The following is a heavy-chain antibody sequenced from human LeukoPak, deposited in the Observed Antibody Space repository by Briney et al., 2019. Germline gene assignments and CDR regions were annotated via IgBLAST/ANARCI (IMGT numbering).Heavy chain of an antibody. V-gene: IGHV3-23*01. Sequence: PGGSLGLSCAASGFTFSTNDMSWVRQPPAKGLEWVSAISVIGGRLHDTVSVNGRFTSSRDNSKHTLYLQMNSLRAEDTAVYYCAKGGWLEYWGQGTLVTVSS. J-gene: IGHJ4*02. CDR3: AKGGWLEY. CDR2: ISVIGGRL. CDR1: GFTFSTND. D-gene: IGHD6-19*01.